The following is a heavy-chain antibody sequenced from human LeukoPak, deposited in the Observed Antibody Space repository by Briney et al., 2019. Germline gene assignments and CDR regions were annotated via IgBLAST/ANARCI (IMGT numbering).Heavy chain of an antibody. CDR2: ISHSGGST. Sequence: PGGSLRLSCAASGFTFSSYGMSWVRQAPGKGLEWVSAISHSGGSTYYADSVKGRFTISRDNSKNTLYLQMNSLRAEDTAVYYCAKALYSGSHRESFDAFDIWGQGTMVTVSS. V-gene: IGHV3-23*01. CDR3: AKALYSGSHRESFDAFDI. J-gene: IGHJ3*02. D-gene: IGHD1-26*01. CDR1: GFTFSSYG.